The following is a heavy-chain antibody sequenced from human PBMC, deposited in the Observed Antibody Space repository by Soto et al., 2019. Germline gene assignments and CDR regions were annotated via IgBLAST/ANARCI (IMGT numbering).Heavy chain of an antibody. D-gene: IGHD1-1*01. CDR1: EFTFSNYA. Sequence: QVQLVESGGGVVQPGRSLRLSCAASEFTFSNYAMHWVRQAPGKGLEWVAVISYDGSNKYYADSVKGRFTISRDNSKNTVYLQMNSLRAEDTAVYYWARGRGYMYSNRYYFNYWGLGTLVTVSS. CDR3: ARGRGYMYSNRYYFNY. V-gene: IGHV3-30-3*01. J-gene: IGHJ4*02. CDR2: ISYDGSNK.